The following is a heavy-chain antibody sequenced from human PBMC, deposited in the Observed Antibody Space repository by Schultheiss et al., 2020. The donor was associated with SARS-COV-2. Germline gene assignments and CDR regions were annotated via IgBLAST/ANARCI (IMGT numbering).Heavy chain of an antibody. J-gene: IGHJ4*02. Sequence: SGPTLVKPTQTLTLTCTFSGFSLSTSGMRASWIRQPPGKALEWLALIYWNDDKRYSPSLKSRLTITKDTSKNQVVLTMTNMDPVDTATYYCALWAYRNGWYSFFDYWGQGNLVTVSS. D-gene: IGHD6-19*01. V-gene: IGHV2-5*01. CDR2: IYWNDDK. CDR1: GFSLSTSGMR. CDR3: ALWAYRNGWYSFFDY.